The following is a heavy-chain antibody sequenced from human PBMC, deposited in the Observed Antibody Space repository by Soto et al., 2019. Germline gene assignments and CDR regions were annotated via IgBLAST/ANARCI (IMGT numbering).Heavy chain of an antibody. V-gene: IGHV1-2*02. J-gene: IGHJ4*02. D-gene: IGHD6-6*01. CDR1: GYTFTGYY. Sequence: WASVKVSCKASGYTFTGYYIHWVRQAPGQGLEWMGWINPNSGDTKYAQKFQGRVTMTRDTSTRTAYMEVSRLTSDDTAVYYCARSLSTIGGRPDSWGQGTLVTVSS. CDR3: ARSLSTIGGRPDS. CDR2: INPNSGDT.